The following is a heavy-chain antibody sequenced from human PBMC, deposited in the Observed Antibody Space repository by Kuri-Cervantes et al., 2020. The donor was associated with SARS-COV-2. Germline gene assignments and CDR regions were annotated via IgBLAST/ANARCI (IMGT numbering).Heavy chain of an antibody. V-gene: IGHV3-33*08. CDR1: GFTFSSYG. J-gene: IGHJ6*02. D-gene: IGHD5-12*01. Sequence: LSLTCAASGFTFSSYGMHWVRQAPGKGLEWVAVIWYDGSNKYYADSVKGRFTISRDNSKNTLYLQMNSLRAEDTAVYYCAREAPSDYDPYYYYYGMDVRGQGTTVTVSS. CDR2: IWYDGSNK. CDR3: AREAPSDYDPYYYYYGMDV.